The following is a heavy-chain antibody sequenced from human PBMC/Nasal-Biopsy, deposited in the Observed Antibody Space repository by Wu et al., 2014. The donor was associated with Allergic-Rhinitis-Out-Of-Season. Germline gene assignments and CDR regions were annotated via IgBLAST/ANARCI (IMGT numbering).Heavy chain of an antibody. V-gene: IGHV3-23*05. J-gene: IGHJ5*01. Sequence: STVYAKSVKGRFTISKDHSKTTLFLQMNSLTAEDTAIYYCAKGGAMIGLNPRNWFDSWGQGTLVNVSA. CDR2: ST. CDR3: AKGGAMIGLNPRNWFDS. D-gene: IGHD2-21*01.